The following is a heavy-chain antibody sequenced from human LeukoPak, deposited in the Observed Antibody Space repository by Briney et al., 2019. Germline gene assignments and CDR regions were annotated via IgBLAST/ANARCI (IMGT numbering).Heavy chain of an antibody. CDR1: GYTFSTYA. CDR3: ARASYGDYVEADY. Sequence: ASVKVSCKASGYTFSTYALNWVRQAPGQDLEWMGWINTNTGNPTYAQGFTGRFVFSLDTSVSTAYLQISSLKADDTAVYYCARASYGDYVEADYWGQGTLVTVSS. D-gene: IGHD4-17*01. J-gene: IGHJ4*02. CDR2: INTNTGNP. V-gene: IGHV7-4-1*02.